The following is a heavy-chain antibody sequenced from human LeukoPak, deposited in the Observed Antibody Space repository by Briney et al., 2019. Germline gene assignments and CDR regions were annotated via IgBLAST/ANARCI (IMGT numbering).Heavy chain of an antibody. CDR3: ARDAQVGATAHYFDY. D-gene: IGHD1-26*01. J-gene: IGHJ4*02. CDR1: GFTFSNSY. V-gene: IGHV3-7*01. Sequence: GGSLRLSCTASGFTFSNSYMTWFRQAPGKGLEWVANIKQDGSEKFYVDSVKGRFTISRDNAKNSLYLHMNSLRAEDTAVYYCARDAQVGATAHYFDYWGQGTLVTVSS. CDR2: IKQDGSEK.